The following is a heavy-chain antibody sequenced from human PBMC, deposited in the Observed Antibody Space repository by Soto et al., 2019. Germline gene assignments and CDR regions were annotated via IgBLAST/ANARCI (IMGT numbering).Heavy chain of an antibody. CDR1: GFTFSSYG. J-gene: IGHJ6*02. Sequence: GGSLRLSCAASGFTFSSYGMHWVRQAPGKGLEWVAVISYDGSNKYYADSVKGRFTISRDNSKNTLYLQMNSLRAEDTAVYYCAKESGWYHYYYGMDVWGQGTTVTVSS. CDR3: AKESGWYHYYYGMDV. V-gene: IGHV3-30*18. D-gene: IGHD6-19*01. CDR2: ISYDGSNK.